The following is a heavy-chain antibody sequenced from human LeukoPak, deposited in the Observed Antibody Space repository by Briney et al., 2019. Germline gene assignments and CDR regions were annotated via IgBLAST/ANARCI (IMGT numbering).Heavy chain of an antibody. V-gene: IGHV3-21*01. D-gene: IGHD1-1*01. CDR2: ISSSSSYI. J-gene: IGHJ4*02. CDR1: GFTFSSYS. CDR3: ARAGAGQGFDY. Sequence: GGSLRLSCAASGFTFSSYSMNWVRRAPGKGLEWVSSISSSSSYIYYADSVKGRFTISRDNAKNSLYLQMNSLRAEDTAVYYCARAGAGQGFDYWGQGTLVTVSS.